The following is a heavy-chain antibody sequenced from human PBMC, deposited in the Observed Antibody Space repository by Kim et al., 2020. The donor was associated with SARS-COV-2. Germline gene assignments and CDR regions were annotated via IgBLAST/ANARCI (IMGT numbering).Heavy chain of an antibody. V-gene: IGHV5-51*01. Sequence: SPSFQGQVTISADKSISTAYLQWSSLKASDTAMYYCARGIAVAGADAFDIWGQGTMVTVSS. J-gene: IGHJ3*02. CDR3: ARGIAVAGADAFDI. D-gene: IGHD6-19*01.